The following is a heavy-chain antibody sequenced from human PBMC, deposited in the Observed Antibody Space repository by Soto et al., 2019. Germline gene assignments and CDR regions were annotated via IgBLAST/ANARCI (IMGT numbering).Heavy chain of an antibody. J-gene: IGHJ6*02. CDR3: VMVDNYVTPTPQDV. Sequence: QVQLVQSGEEVKKPGASVKVSCKASGYIFVNYGIAWVRQAPGQGLEWMGWISPYTGNTHSATKVQGRLTMTTDTSTRTAYMDLGSLTSDDTAVYYCVMVDNYVTPTPQDVWGQGTTVTVSS. CDR1: GYIFVNYG. CDR2: ISPYTGNT. D-gene: IGHD3-16*01. V-gene: IGHV1-18*01.